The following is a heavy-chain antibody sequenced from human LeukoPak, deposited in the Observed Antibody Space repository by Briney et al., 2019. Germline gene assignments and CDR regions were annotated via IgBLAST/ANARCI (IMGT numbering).Heavy chain of an antibody. CDR3: ARGHSGYEIN. V-gene: IGHV4-39*01. CDR2: IYYSGST. CDR1: GGSISSSSYY. D-gene: IGHD5-12*01. Sequence: SETLSLTCTVSGGSISSSSYYWGWIRQPPGKGLEWIGSIYYSGSTYYNPSLKSRVTISVDTSKNQFSLKLSSVTAADTAVYYCARGHSGYEINWGQGTLVTVSS. J-gene: IGHJ4*02.